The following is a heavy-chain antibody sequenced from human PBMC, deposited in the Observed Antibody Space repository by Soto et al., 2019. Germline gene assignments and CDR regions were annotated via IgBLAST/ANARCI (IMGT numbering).Heavy chain of an antibody. J-gene: IGHJ6*02. D-gene: IGHD6-19*01. CDR1: GYTFTSYG. V-gene: IGHV1-18*04. CDR2: ISAYNGNT. CDR3: ARGGLSSGWYRLDYYYYGMDV. Sequence: ASVKVSCKASGYTFTSYGISWVRQAPGQGLEWMGWISAYNGNTNYAQKLQGRVTMTTDTSTSTAYMELRSLRSDDTAVYYCARGGLSSGWYRLDYYYYGMDVWGLGTTVTVSS.